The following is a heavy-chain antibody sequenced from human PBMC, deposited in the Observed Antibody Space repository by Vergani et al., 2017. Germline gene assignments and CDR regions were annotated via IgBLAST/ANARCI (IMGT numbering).Heavy chain of an antibody. CDR1: GYTFTGYY. D-gene: IGHD2-2*01. CDR3: SSQYCSGTGCYELAFDI. Sequence: QVQLVQSGAEVKKPGASVKVSCKASGYTFTGYYMHWVRQAPGQGLEWMGWINPNSGGTNYAQKFQGRVTLTRDTSISTAYMELSRLRSDDTAVYYCSSQYCSGTGCYELAFDIWGQGTMVTVSS. V-gene: IGHV1-2*02. CDR2: INPNSGGT. J-gene: IGHJ3*02.